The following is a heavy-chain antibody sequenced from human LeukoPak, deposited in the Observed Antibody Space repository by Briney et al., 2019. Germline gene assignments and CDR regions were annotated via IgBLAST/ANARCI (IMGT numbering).Heavy chain of an antibody. D-gene: IGHD1-7*01. CDR3: AREGYNWNYVGEYYYYMDA. CDR1: GFTFSSYA. CDR2: ISSSGSTI. J-gene: IGHJ6*03. Sequence: GGSLRLSCAASGFTFSSYAMSWVRQAPGKGLEWVSYISSSGSTIYYADSVKGRFTISRDNAKNSLYLQMNSLRAEDTAVYYCAREGYNWNYVGEYYYYMDAWGKGTTVTVSS. V-gene: IGHV3-48*04.